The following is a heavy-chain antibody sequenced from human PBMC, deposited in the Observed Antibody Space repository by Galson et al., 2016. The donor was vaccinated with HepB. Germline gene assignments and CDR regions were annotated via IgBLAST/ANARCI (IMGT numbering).Heavy chain of an antibody. CDR3: VRWVSGAADY. V-gene: IGHV3-33*01. J-gene: IGHJ4*02. Sequence: SLRLYCAASGFTFSSYGMHWVRQAPGKGLEWVAVIWYDGSNEYYADSVKGRFPISRDNSKNTLYLQMNSLKTEDTAVYYCVRWVSGAADYWGQGALVTVSS. D-gene: IGHD5/OR15-5a*01. CDR2: IWYDGSNE. CDR1: GFTFSSYG.